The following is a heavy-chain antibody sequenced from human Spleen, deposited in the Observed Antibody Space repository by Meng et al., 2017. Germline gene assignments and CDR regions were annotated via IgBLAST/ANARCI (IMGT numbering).Heavy chain of an antibody. CDR3: ARIWFGELFIDY. CDR2: ISSGATKI. D-gene: IGHD3-10*01. J-gene: IGHJ4*02. V-gene: IGHV3-11*04. CDR1: GFTFSDYY. Sequence: GESLKISCAASGFTFSDYYMTWIRQAPGKGLEWVSYISSGATKIHHADSVKGRFTISRDNAKNSLDLQMNSLRAEDTAVYYCARIWFGELFIDYWGQGTLVTVSS.